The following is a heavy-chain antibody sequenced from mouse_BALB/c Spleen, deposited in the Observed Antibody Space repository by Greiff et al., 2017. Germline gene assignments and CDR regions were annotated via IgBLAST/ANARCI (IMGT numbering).Heavy chain of an antibody. CDR2: IYPGNSDT. J-gene: IGHJ3*01. Sequence: EVQLHQSGTVLARPGASVKMSCTASGYTFTSYWMHWVKQRPGQGLEWIGAIYPGNSDTSYNQKFKGKAKLTAVTSTSTAYMELSSLTNEDSAVYYCTRCYYGSSPWFAYWGQGTLVTVSA. D-gene: IGHD1-1*01. CDR3: TRCYYGSSPWFAY. V-gene: IGHV1-5*01. CDR1: GYTFTSYW.